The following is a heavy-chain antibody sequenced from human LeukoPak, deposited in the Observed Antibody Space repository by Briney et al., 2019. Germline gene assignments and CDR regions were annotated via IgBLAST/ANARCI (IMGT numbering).Heavy chain of an antibody. D-gene: IGHD3-10*01. CDR3: AKDMAPYGSGSSTDY. Sequence: GGSLRLSCAASGFTFSSYAMSWVRQAPGKGLEWVSAISGSGGRTYYADSVKGRFTSSRDNSKNTLYVQMNSLRAEDTAVYYCAKDMAPYGSGSSTDYWGQGTLVTVSS. V-gene: IGHV3-23*01. J-gene: IGHJ4*02. CDR1: GFTFSSYA. CDR2: ISGSGGRT.